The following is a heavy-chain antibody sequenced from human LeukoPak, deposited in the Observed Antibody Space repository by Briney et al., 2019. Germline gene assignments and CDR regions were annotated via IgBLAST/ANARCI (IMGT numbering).Heavy chain of an antibody. V-gene: IGHV4-39*07. D-gene: IGHD7-27*01. CDR3: ARINHPIWVDY. CDR1: GGSTSSSSYY. Sequence: SETLSLTCTVAGGSTSSSSYYCGWIRQPPWKGREWSGSIYYSGSSYYNPSVKSRVTISVDTSKNQFSLKLSSVAAADTAVYYCARINHPIWVDYWGQGTLVTVSS. J-gene: IGHJ4*02. CDR2: IYYSGSS.